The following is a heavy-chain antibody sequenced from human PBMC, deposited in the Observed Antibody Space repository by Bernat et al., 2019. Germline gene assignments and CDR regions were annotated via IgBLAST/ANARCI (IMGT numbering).Heavy chain of an antibody. CDR2: INSDGSST. D-gene: IGHD2-8*01. Sequence: EVQLVESGGGLVQPGGSLRLSCAASGFTFSTYWMHWVRQAPGKGLEWVSRINSDGSSTGYADSVKGRFTISRDNAKNTVYLKMNSLRAEDKAVYYCAKRVQNGASFDYWGQGTVVSV. CDR1: GFTFSTYW. J-gene: IGHJ4*02. V-gene: IGHV3-74*01. CDR3: AKRVQNGASFDY.